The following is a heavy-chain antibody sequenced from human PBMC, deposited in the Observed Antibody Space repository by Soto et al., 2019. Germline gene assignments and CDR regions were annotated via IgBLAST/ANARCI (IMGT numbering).Heavy chain of an antibody. J-gene: IGHJ6*02. Sequence: SETLSLTCTVSGGSISSSSYYWGWIRQPPGKGLEWIGSIYYSGSTYYNPSLKSRVTISVDTSKNQFSLKLSSVTAADTAVYYCARYGDYDYYYYGMDVWGQGTTVTVS. V-gene: IGHV4-39*01. CDR3: ARYGDYDYYYYGMDV. D-gene: IGHD4-17*01. CDR1: GGSISSSSYY. CDR2: IYYSGST.